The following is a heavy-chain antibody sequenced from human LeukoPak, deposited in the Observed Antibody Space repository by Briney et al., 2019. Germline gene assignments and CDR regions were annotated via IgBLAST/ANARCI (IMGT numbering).Heavy chain of an antibody. V-gene: IGHV4-4*02. J-gene: IGHJ3*01. Sequence: PSGTLFLTCTVSGGSISNFKWWSWVRQSPSKGLEWIGEIYRGGNTHYSRSLKSRVTISLDQSKNQFSLELTSVTAADTAVYHCARDRGGTRGDGFDLWGQGTTVTVSS. CDR2: IYRGGNT. CDR3: ARDRGGTRGDGFDL. CDR1: GGSISNFKW. D-gene: IGHD1-1*01.